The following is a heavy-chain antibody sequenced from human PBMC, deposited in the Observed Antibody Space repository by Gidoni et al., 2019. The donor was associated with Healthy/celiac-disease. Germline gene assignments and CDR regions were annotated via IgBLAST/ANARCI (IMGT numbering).Heavy chain of an antibody. V-gene: IGHV3-23*01. CDR3: AKDRVRYFDWSPPRYYYYYGMDV. D-gene: IGHD3-9*01. CDR2: ISGSGGST. CDR1: GFTFSSYA. J-gene: IGHJ6*02. Sequence: EVQLLESGGGLVQPGGSLRLSCAASGFTFSSYALSWVRQAQGKGLEWVAAISGSGGSTYYADSVKGRFTISRDNSKNTLYLQMNSLRAEDTAVYYCAKDRVRYFDWSPPRYYYYYGMDVWGQGTTVTVSS.